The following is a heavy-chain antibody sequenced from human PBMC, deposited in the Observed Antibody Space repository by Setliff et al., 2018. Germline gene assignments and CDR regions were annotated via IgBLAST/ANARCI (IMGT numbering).Heavy chain of an antibody. CDR3: ARDLNVDDCGGDCHLPFYYYYLDV. D-gene: IGHD2-21*02. CDR1: GFTFSTYS. CDR2: ISSSSSYI. Sequence: LRLSCAASGFTFSTYSMNWVRQAPGRGLEWVSSISSSSSYIFYAESLKGRFTISRDNAKNSLYLQINSLRADDTAVYYCARDLNVDDCGGDCHLPFYYYYLDVWGKGTTVTVS. J-gene: IGHJ6*03. V-gene: IGHV3-21*01.